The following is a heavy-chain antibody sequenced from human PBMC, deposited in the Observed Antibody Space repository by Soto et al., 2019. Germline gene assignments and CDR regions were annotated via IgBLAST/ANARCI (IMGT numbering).Heavy chain of an antibody. V-gene: IGHV3-21*01. CDR2: ISSSGTYI. J-gene: IGHJ5*02. CDR1: GFTFSSYS. Sequence: GGSLRLSCAASGFTFSSYSMNWVRQTPGKGLEWVSSISSSGTYIYYADSVMGRFTISRDNAKNSLYLQMNSLRAEDTAVYYCARGIDPWGQGTLVTVSS. CDR3: ARGIDP.